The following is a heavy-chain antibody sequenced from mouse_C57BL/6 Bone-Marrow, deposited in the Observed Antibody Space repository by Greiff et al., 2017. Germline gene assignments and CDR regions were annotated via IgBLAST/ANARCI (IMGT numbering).Heavy chain of an antibody. V-gene: IGHV14-4*01. CDR2: IDPENGDT. D-gene: IGHD1-1*01. J-gene: IGHJ4*01. CDR3: TLITTVVYYYAMDY. CDR1: GFNIKDDY. Sequence: VQLKQSGAELVRPGASVKLSCTASGFNIKDDYMHWVKQRPEQGLEWIGWIDPENGDTEYASKFQGKATITADTSSNTAYLQLSSLTSEDTAVYYCTLITTVVYYYAMDYWGQGTSVTVSS.